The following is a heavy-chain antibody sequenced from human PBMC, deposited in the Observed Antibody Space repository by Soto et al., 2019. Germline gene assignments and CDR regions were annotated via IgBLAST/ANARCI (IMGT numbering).Heavy chain of an antibody. Sequence: QVQLVQSGAEVRKPGASVKVSCKASGYTFTGYYIHWVRQAPGQGLEWMGMINPSGGSTSYTQKFRGRFTVTRDTSTSTVYMELSNLRSEDTAVYYCVRGGSGDSDFWSGYYHFDFWGQGTLVTVSS. CDR3: VRGGSGDSDFWSGYYHFDF. CDR2: INPSGGST. D-gene: IGHD3-3*01. V-gene: IGHV1-46*03. J-gene: IGHJ4*02. CDR1: GYTFTGYY.